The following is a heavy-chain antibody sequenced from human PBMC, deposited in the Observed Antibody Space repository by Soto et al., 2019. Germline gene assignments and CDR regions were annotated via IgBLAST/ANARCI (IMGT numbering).Heavy chain of an antibody. CDR1: GFTFSSYA. Sequence: QVQLVESGGGVVQPGRSLRLSCAASGFTFSSYAMHWVRQAPGKGLEWVAVISYDGSNKYYAESVKGRFNISRDNSKNTLYLQMNSLRAEDTAVYYCARDPVLAFVAAYYFDYWGQGTLVTVSS. CDR2: ISYDGSNK. V-gene: IGHV3-30-3*01. CDR3: ARDPVLAFVAAYYFDY. J-gene: IGHJ4*02. D-gene: IGHD6-19*01.